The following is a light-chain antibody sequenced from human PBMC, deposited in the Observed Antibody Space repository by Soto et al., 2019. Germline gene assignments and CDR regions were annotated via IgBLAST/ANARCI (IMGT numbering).Light chain of an antibody. J-gene: IGKJ4*01. CDR3: QQSHSTLSVT. CDR2: AAA. Sequence: DIQMTQSPSSLSASVGGRVTITCRASENINKYLNWYQHKPGRAPRLLIYAAANLQGGVPSRFSGSGSGTDFTLTISSLQPEDFATYYCQQSHSTLSVTFGGGTKV. V-gene: IGKV1-39*01. CDR1: ENINKY.